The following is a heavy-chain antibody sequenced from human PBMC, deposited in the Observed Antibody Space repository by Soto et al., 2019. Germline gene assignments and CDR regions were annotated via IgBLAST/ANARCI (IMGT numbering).Heavy chain of an antibody. CDR1: GGTFSSYA. D-gene: IGHD3-10*01. Sequence: SVKVSCKASGGTFSSYAISWVRQAPGQGLEWMGGIIPIFGTANYAQKFQGRVTITADESTSTAYMELSSLRPEDTAVYYCARDYYGSGSDYYYGMDVWGQGTTVTVSS. CDR3: ARDYYGSGSDYYYGMDV. J-gene: IGHJ6*02. V-gene: IGHV1-69*13. CDR2: IIPIFGTA.